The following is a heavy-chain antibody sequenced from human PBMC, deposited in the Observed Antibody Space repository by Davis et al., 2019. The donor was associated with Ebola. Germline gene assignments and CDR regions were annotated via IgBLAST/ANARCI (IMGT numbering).Heavy chain of an antibody. CDR3: ARDPHDYGVHDAFDI. CDR2: ISSNGGST. V-gene: IGHV3-64*04. Sequence: GESLKISCSASGFTFSSYAMHWVRQAPGKGLEYVSAISSNGGSTYYADSVKGRFTISRDNSKNTLYLQMDSLRAEDTAVYYCARDPHDYGVHDAFDIWGQGTMVTVSS. J-gene: IGHJ3*02. CDR1: GFTFSSYA. D-gene: IGHD4-17*01.